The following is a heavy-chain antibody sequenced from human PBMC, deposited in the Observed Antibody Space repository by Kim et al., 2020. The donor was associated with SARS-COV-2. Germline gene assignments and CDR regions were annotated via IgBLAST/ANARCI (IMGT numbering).Heavy chain of an antibody. J-gene: IGHJ3*02. CDR3: ARYFSGSYISREDAFDI. V-gene: IGHV1-69*13. Sequence: SVKVSCKASGGTFSSYAISWVRQAPGQGLEWMGGIIPTFGTANYAQKFQGRVTITADESTSTAYMELSSLRSEDTAVYYCARYFSGSYISREDAFDIWGQGTMVTVSS. CDR2: IIPTFGTA. CDR1: GGTFSSYA. D-gene: IGHD1-26*01.